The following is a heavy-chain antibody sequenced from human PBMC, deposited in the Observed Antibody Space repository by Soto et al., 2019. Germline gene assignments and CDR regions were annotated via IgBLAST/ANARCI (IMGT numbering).Heavy chain of an antibody. Sequence: QVHLVQSGAEEKKPGASVKVSCKASGYTFTSYAIHWVRQAPGQGLEWMGRINADNGNTRYSQRFQGRVTITRDTSASTAYMELSSLRSEDTGLYYCARDDGSFDYWGQGTLVTVSS. CDR1: GYTFTSYA. CDR3: ARDDGSFDY. V-gene: IGHV1-3*05. J-gene: IGHJ4*02. CDR2: INADNGNT.